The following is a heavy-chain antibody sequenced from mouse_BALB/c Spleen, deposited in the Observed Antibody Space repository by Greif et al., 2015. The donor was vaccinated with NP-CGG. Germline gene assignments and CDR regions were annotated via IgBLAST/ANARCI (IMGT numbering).Heavy chain of an antibody. CDR3: TREGRWLLRYFDV. CDR1: GYTFTSYY. V-gene: IGHV1S81*02. Sequence: VQLQQSGAELVKPGASVKLSCKASGYTFTSYYMYWVKQRPGQGLEWIGEINPSNGGTNFNEKFKSKATLTVDKSSSTAYMQLSSLTSEDSAVYYCTREGRWLLRYFDVWGAGTTVTVSS. CDR2: INPSNGGT. D-gene: IGHD2-3*01. J-gene: IGHJ1*01.